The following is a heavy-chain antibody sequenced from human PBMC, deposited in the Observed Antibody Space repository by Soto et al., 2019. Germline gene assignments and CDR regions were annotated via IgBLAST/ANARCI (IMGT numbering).Heavy chain of an antibody. V-gene: IGHV3-30-3*01. CDR1: GFTFGSYP. CDR3: ARENGYNGYYFDL. J-gene: IGHJ2*01. D-gene: IGHD5-12*01. Sequence: QVPLVESGGGVVQPGRSLRLSCAASGFTFGSYPMHWVRQAPGKGLEWVAVISYDGSNKYYADSVKGRFTISRDNSKNTLYLQMNSLRAEDTAVYYCARENGYNGYYFDLWGRGTLVTVSS. CDR2: ISYDGSNK.